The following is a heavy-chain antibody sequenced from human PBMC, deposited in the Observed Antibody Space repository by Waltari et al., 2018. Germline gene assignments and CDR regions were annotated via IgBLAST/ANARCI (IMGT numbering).Heavy chain of an antibody. J-gene: IGHJ5*02. D-gene: IGHD1-1*01. Sequence: EVQLVESGGGLVQPGESLRLSCVASGLSFSSQWMLWVRQAPGKGLVWVSLINSIGTSTDYADSVKGRFTISRDNAKNTVYLQMSSLRVEDTAVYYCTTGASGFDPWGQGALVRVSS. V-gene: IGHV3-74*01. CDR2: INSIGTST. CDR1: GLSFSSQW. CDR3: TTGASGFDP.